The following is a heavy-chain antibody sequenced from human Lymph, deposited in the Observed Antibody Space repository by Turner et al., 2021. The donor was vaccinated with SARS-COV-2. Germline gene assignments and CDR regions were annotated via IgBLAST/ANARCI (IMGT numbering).Heavy chain of an antibody. D-gene: IGHD6-6*01. CDR2: IIPIFGTA. V-gene: IGHV1-69*01. J-gene: IGHJ4*02. CDR3: TRGETIAAHYDY. Sequence: QVQLVQSGAEVKKPGSSVKVSCKASGGTFSTYTISWVRQAPGQGLEWMGGIIPIFGTANYDQKFQGRVTITADESTSTAYMELSSLRSEDTAVYYCTRGETIAAHYDYWGQGTLVTVSS. CDR1: GGTFSTYT.